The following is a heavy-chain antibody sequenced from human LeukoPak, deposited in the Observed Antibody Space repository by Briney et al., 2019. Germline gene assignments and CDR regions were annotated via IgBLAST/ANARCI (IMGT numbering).Heavy chain of an antibody. CDR1: GYTFTGYY. Sequence: SVKVSCKASGYTFTGYYMHWVRQAPGQGLEWMGRIIPILGIANYAQKFQGRVTITADKSTSTAYMELSSLRSEDTAVYYCNTGTTVETFDIWGQGTMVTVSS. CDR3: NTGTTVETFDI. CDR2: IIPILGIA. V-gene: IGHV1-69*02. J-gene: IGHJ3*02. D-gene: IGHD1-7*01.